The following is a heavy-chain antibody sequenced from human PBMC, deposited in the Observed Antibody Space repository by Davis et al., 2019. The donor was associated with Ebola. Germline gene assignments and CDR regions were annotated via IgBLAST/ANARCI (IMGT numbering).Heavy chain of an antibody. V-gene: IGHV1-69*05. CDR2: IIPIFGTA. CDR3: ARDIGLMVYAHNWFDP. CDR1: GGTFSSYA. D-gene: IGHD2-8*01. Sequence: SVKVSCKASGGTFSSYAISWVRQAPGQGLEWMGGIIPIFGTANYAQKFQGRVTITRDTSASTAYMELSSLRSEDTAVYYCARDIGLMVYAHNWFDPWGQGTLVTVSS. J-gene: IGHJ5*02.